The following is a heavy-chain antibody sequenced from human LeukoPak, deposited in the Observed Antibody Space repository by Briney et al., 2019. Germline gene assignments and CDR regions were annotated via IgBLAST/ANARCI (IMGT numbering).Heavy chain of an antibody. CDR2: MSAYRGNT. CDR1: GYTFTSYD. J-gene: IGHJ4*02. Sequence: ASVKVSCKASGYTFTSYDINWVRQATGPRLEWMGWMSAYRGNTGHAQKFQGRVTITRNTSISTAYMELSSLRSEDTAVYYCARGRGQLRLGELSLLDYWGQGTLVTVSS. V-gene: IGHV1-8*01. CDR3: ARGRGQLRLGELSLLDY. D-gene: IGHD3-16*02.